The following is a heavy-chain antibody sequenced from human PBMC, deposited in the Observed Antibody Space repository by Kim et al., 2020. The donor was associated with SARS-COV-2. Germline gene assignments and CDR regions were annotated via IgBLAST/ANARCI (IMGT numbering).Heavy chain of an antibody. Sequence: IYYADSVKGRFTVSRDNARNSLYLQMNSLRTEDTAVFYCVRGHSAVARWGQGTLVTVSS. CDR3: VRGHSAVAR. D-gene: IGHD5-18*01. J-gene: IGHJ4*02. V-gene: IGHV3-11*04. CDR2: I.